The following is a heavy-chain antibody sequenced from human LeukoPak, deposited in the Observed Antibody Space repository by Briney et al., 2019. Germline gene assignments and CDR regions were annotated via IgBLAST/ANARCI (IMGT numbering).Heavy chain of an antibody. V-gene: IGHV4-30-4*01. Sequence: PSQTLSLTCTVSGGSISSGDYYWSWIRQPPGKGLEWIGYIYYSGSTYYDPSLKSRVTISVDTSKNQFSLKLSSVTAADTAVYYCARDRGYAGNYYYGMDVWAKGPRSPSP. CDR2: IYYSGST. J-gene: IGHJ6*02. CDR3: ARDRGYAGNYYYGMDV. D-gene: IGHD5-12*01. CDR1: GGSISSGDYY.